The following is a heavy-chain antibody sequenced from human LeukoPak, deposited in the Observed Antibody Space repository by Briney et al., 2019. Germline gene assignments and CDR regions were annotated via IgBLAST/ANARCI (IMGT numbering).Heavy chain of an antibody. Sequence: SETLSLTCTVSGGSISSYYWSWIRQPPGKGLEWIGCIYYSGSTNYNPSLKSRVTISVDTSKNQFSLKLSSVTAADTAVYYCARASYYDILTGYYRTPYYFDYWGQGTLVTVSS. CDR3: ARASYYDILTGYYRTPYYFDY. V-gene: IGHV4-59*08. J-gene: IGHJ4*02. D-gene: IGHD3-9*01. CDR2: IYYSGST. CDR1: GGSISSYY.